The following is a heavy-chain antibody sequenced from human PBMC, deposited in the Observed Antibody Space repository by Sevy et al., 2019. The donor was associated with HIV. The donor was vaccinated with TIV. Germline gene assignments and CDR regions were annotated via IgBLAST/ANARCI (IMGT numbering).Heavy chain of an antibody. CDR2: IVVGSGNT. D-gene: IGHD4-4*01. Sequence: ASVKVSCKASGFTLKSSAVQWVRQARGQRLEWIGWIVVGSGNTKYAQKFQQRVTITRDMSTDTAYMELSSLTSGDTAVYYCAADRGWGASSAYSRGFYYHGMDVWGQGTTVTVSS. V-gene: IGHV1-58*01. CDR1: GFTLKSSA. CDR3: AADRGWGASSAYSRGFYYHGMDV. J-gene: IGHJ6*02.